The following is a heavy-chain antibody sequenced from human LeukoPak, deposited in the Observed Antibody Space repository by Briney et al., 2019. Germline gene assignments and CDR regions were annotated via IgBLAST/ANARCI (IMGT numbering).Heavy chain of an antibody. CDR2: INHSGST. J-gene: IGHJ5*02. V-gene: IGHV4-34*01. D-gene: IGHD1-26*01. Sequence: SETLSLTCAVYGGSFSGYYWSWIRQPPGKGLEWIGEINHSGSTSYNPSLKSRVTISVDTSKNQFSLKLSSVTAADTAVYYCARASPMESVVGATGWFDPWGQGTLVTVSS. CDR1: GGSFSGYY. CDR3: ARASPMESVVGATGWFDP.